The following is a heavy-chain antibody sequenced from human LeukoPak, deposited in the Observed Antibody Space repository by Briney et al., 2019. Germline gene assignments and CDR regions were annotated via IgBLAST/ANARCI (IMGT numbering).Heavy chain of an antibody. CDR3: ARGGPAMATRGPRSYYYYGMDV. D-gene: IGHD5-18*01. Sequence: GASVKVSCKASGYTFTSYDINWVRQATGQGLEWMGWMNPNSGNTGYAQKFQGRVTMTRNTSISTAYMELSSLRSEDTAVYYCARGGPAMATRGPRSYYYYGMDVWGQGTTVTVSS. CDR1: GYTFTSYD. CDR2: MNPNSGNT. V-gene: IGHV1-8*01. J-gene: IGHJ6*02.